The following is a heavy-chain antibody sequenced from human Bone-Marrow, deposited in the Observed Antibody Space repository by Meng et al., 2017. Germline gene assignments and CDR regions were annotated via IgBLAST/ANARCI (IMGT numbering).Heavy chain of an antibody. CDR3: ATGAAAADH. J-gene: IGHJ4*02. CDR2: IERKRDGGTT. CDR1: GLSFTDAW. V-gene: IGHV3-15*04. Sequence: GQLVESGGGLVKPGGSLRLSCVASGLSFTDAWMSWVRQASGKGLEWVGRIERKRDGGTTDYAAPVKGRFTISRDDSKNTLYLQMNSLISEDTAAYFCATGAAAADHWGQGTLVTVSS. D-gene: IGHD6-13*01.